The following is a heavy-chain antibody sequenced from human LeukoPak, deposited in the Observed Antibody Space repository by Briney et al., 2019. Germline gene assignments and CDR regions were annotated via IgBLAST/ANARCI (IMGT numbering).Heavy chain of an antibody. D-gene: IGHD3-22*01. CDR2: IYYSGST. CDR1: GGSISSYY. Sequence: PSEILSLTCTVSGGSISSYYWSWIRQPPGKGLEWIGYIYYSGSTNYNPSLKSRVTISVDTSKNQFSLKLSSVTAADTAVYYCARGDYYDSSGYYPFDYWGQGTLVTVSS. J-gene: IGHJ4*02. CDR3: ARGDYYDSSGYYPFDY. V-gene: IGHV4-59*01.